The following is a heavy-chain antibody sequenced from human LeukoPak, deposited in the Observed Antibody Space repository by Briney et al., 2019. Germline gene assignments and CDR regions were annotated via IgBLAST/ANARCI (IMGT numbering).Heavy chain of an antibody. CDR3: ARDSTSTYYYYMDV. Sequence: PGGSLRLSCAASGFTFSSFSMNWVRQAPGKGREWVSSISSSSSYIFYADSVKGRFTISRDNANSSLYLHMSSLRAEDTAVYYCARDSTSTYYYYMDVWGKGTTVTVSS. V-gene: IGHV3-21*01. CDR1: GFTFSSFS. CDR2: ISSSSSYI. J-gene: IGHJ6*03. D-gene: IGHD6-6*01.